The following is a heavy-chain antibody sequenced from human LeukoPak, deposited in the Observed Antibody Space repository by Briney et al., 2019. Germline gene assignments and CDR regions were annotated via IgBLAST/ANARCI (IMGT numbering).Heavy chain of an antibody. D-gene: IGHD1-26*01. J-gene: IGHJ4*02. CDR3: AGSEVGATLGFDY. V-gene: IGHV4-30-4*01. CDR1: GGSISSGDYY. CDR2: IYYSGST. Sequence: SETLSLTCTVSGGSISSGDYYWSWIRQPPGKGLEWIGYIYYSGSTYYNPSLKSRVTISVDTSKNQFSLKLSSVTAADTAVYYCAGSEVGATLGFDYWGQGTLVTVSS.